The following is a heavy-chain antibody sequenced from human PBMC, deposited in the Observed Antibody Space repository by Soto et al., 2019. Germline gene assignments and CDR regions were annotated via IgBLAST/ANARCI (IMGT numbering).Heavy chain of an antibody. CDR2: IWYDGSNK. CDR1: GFTFSSYG. J-gene: IGHJ6*02. Sequence: QVQLVESGGGVVQPGRSLRLSCAASGFTFSSYGMHWVRQAPGKGLEWVAVIWYDGSNKYYADSVKGRFIISRDNSKNTLYLQMNSLRAEDTAVYYCARAGSYGMDVWGQGTTVTVSS. CDR3: ARAGSYGMDV. V-gene: IGHV3-33*01. D-gene: IGHD2-15*01.